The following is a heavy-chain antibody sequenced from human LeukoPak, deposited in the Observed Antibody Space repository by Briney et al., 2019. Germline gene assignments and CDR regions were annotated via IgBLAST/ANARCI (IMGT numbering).Heavy chain of an antibody. J-gene: IGHJ3*02. Sequence: PGGSLRLSCAASGFTFSSYWMSWVRQAPGKGLEWVANIKQDGSEKYYVDSVKGRFTISRDNAKNSLYLQMNSLRAEDTAVYYCARVLTIYPNDAFDIWGQGTMVTVSS. CDR1: GFTFSSYW. CDR3: ARVLTIYPNDAFDI. D-gene: IGHD4/OR15-4a*01. CDR2: IKQDGSEK. V-gene: IGHV3-7*01.